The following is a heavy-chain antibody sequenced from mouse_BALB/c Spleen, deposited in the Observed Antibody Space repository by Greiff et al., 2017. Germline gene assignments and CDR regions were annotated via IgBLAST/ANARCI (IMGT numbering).Heavy chain of an antibody. J-gene: IGHJ2*01. Sequence: VQLQQPGAELVRPGASVKLSCKASGYTFTSYWINWVKQRPGQGLEWIGNIYPSDSSTNYNQKFKDKATLTVDKSSSTAYMQLSSPTSEDSAVYYCTRGDTTVVAYYFDHWGQGTTLTVSS. CDR3: TRGDTTVVAYYFDH. CDR1: GYTFTSYW. V-gene: IGHV1-69*02. CDR2: IYPSDSST. D-gene: IGHD1-1*01.